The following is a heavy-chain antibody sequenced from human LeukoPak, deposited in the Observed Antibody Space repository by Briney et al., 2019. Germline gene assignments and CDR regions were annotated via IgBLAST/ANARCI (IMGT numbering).Heavy chain of an antibody. CDR1: GYSFTRYW. CDR3: ARRVGTTGTIDFDY. Sequence: GEPLKISCKGSGYSFTRYWIGWVRQMPGKGLEWLGTIYPGESDTRYSPSIQGQVTISADKSISTAYLQWSSLKASDTAMYYCARRVGTTGTIDFDYWGQGTLVSVSS. D-gene: IGHD1-1*01. V-gene: IGHV5-51*01. J-gene: IGHJ4*02. CDR2: IYPGESDT.